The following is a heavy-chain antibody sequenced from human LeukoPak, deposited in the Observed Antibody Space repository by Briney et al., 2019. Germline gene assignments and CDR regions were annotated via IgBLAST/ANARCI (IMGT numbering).Heavy chain of an antibody. Sequence: GGSLRLSCAASGFTFSSYTMNWVRQAPGKGLEWVSFISSSSSNIYSADSVKGRFTISRDNAKNSLYLQMNSLRAEDTAVNYCARDAYYDSGRYYDYWGQGTLVTVSS. CDR1: GFTFSSYT. J-gene: IGHJ4*02. D-gene: IGHD3-10*01. V-gene: IGHV3-21*01. CDR2: ISSSSSNI. CDR3: ARDAYYDSGRYYDY.